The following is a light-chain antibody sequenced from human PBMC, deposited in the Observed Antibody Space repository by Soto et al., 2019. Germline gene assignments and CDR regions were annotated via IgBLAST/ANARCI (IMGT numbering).Light chain of an antibody. V-gene: IGKV2-28*01. Sequence: DIRMTQTPLSLPVIPGESASISCTSSQSLLHRNGYIYLDWYVQKTGQSPQVLIYLGSNRASGVPDRFSASGSGTYFTLRISRVEADDVGVFYCMQSLQTPRTFGQGTKLEIK. CDR1: QSLLHRNGYIY. CDR2: LGS. CDR3: MQSLQTPRT. J-gene: IGKJ1*01.